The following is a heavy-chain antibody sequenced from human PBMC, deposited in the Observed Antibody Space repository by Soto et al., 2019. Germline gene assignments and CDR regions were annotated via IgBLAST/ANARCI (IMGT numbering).Heavy chain of an antibody. D-gene: IGHD3-9*01. CDR2: IYYSGST. V-gene: IGHV4-59*12. CDR1: GGSISSYY. J-gene: IGHJ6*02. CDR3: ARASPDYYDILTGSLDYYGMDV. Sequence: SETLSLTCTVSGGSISSYYWSWIRQPPGKGLEWIGYIYYSGSTYYNPSLKSRVTISVDTSKNQFSLKLSSVTAADTAVYYCARASPDYYDILTGSLDYYGMDVWGQGTTVTVSS.